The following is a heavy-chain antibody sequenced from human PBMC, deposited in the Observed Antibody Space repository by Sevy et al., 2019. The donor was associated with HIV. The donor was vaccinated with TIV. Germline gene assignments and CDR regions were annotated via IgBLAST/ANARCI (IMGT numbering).Heavy chain of an antibody. D-gene: IGHD2-2*01. J-gene: IGHJ4*02. Sequence: GGSLRLSCTGSGFTFGDYSMSWFRQAPGKGLEWVGFIRRQAYGGTTDYATSVKGRFIISRDDSKSIAYLQMDSLKTEDTAVYYCTKSVVVPAAMYYWGQGTLVTVSS. CDR1: GFTFGDYS. CDR3: TKSVVVPAAMYY. V-gene: IGHV3-49*03. CDR2: IRRQAYGGTT.